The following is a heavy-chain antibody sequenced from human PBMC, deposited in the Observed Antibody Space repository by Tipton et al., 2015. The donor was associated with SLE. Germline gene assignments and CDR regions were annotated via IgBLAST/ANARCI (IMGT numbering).Heavy chain of an antibody. CDR1: GGSFSGYY. CDR2: INHSGST. V-gene: IGHV4-34*01. J-gene: IGHJ4*02. Sequence: LRLSCAVYGGSFSGYYWSWIRQPPGKGLEWIGEINHSGSTNYNPPLKSRVTISVDTSKNHFSLKLSSVTAADTAVYYCARGDETSRPFDYWGQGTLVTVSS. CDR3: ARGDETSRPFDY.